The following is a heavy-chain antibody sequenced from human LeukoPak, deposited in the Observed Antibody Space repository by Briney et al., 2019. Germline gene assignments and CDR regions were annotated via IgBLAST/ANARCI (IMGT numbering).Heavy chain of an antibody. CDR2: IYYLGTT. CDR1: GAPTRSNNYY. V-gene: IGHV4-39*01. D-gene: IGHD6-6*01. CDR3: ARVASSSAGGVDY. Sequence: PSETLSLTCTVSGAPTRSNNYYWAWIRQPPGKGLEWIGSIYYLGTTYDNPSLKSRVTISIDTSKNQFSLKLRSVTASDTAVYYCARVASSSAGGVDYWGQGTLVAVSS. J-gene: IGHJ4*02.